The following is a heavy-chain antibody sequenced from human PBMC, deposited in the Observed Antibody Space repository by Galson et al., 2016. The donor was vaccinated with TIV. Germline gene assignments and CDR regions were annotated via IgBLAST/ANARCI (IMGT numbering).Heavy chain of an antibody. Sequence: SVKVSCKVSGNSLNELVIHWVRQAPGKGLEWMGGYDPEVFKTVYAPRFQGRVTMNADTDRDTAYMELGSLRIDDTAVYYCETVAWFPGLSLDNWGQGTLVSVSS. CDR1: GNSLNELV. CDR2: YDPEVFKT. V-gene: IGHV1-24*01. CDR3: ETVAWFPGLSLDN. D-gene: IGHD2/OR15-2a*01. J-gene: IGHJ4*02.